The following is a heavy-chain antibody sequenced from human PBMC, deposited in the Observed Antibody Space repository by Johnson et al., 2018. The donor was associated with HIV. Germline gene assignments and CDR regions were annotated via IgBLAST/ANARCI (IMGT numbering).Heavy chain of an antibody. D-gene: IGHD5-18*01. CDR1: GFTFSSYA. V-gene: IGHV3-7*01. J-gene: IGHJ3*01. CDR3: ARDGRDLVTRGSFDV. CDR2: IKEDGSEE. Sequence: VQLVESGGGVVQPGRSLRLSCAASGFTFSSYAMHWVRQAPGKGLEWVANIKEDGSEEYYVDSVKGRFIISRDNAKNSLYLQMNSLRPEDTAVYYCARDGRDLVTRGSFDVWGQGTVVTVSS.